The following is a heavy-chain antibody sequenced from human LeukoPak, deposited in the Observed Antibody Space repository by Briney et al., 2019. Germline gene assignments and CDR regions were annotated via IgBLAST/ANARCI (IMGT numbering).Heavy chain of an antibody. CDR3: AKSDQVVRGVMGIDY. D-gene: IGHD3-10*01. CDR1: GFTFSSNA. J-gene: IGHJ4*02. CDR2: ISGSGGST. Sequence: PGGSLRLSCAASGFTFSSNAMSWVRQAPGKGLEGVSAISGSGGSTYYADSVKGRFTISRDNSKNTLYLQMNSLRAEDTAVYYCAKSDQVVRGVMGIDYWGQGTLVTVSS. V-gene: IGHV3-23*01.